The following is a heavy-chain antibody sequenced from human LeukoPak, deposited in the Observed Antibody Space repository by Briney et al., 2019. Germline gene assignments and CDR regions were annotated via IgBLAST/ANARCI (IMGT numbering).Heavy chain of an antibody. V-gene: IGHV3-7*01. D-gene: IGHD3-22*01. CDR3: ARVISYYDSSGYSHFAC. J-gene: IGHJ4*02. CDR2: IKQDGSEK. Sequence: GGSLRLSCAASRFTFSNYWMSWVRQPPGKGLEWVANIKQDGSEKYYVDSVKGRFTISRDNAENSLYLQMNSLRAEDTAVYYCARVISYYDSSGYSHFACWGQGTLVTVSS. CDR1: RFTFSNYW.